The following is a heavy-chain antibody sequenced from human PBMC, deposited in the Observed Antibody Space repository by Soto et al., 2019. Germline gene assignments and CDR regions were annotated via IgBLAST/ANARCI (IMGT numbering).Heavy chain of an antibody. D-gene: IGHD3-10*01. Sequence: GGSLRLSCAASGFTFSSYAMSWVRQAPGKGLEWVSAISGSGGSTYYTDSVKGRFTISRDNSKNTLYLQMNSLRAEDTAVYYCASSAPGDYYYYMDVWGKGTTVTVSS. CDR1: GFTFSSYA. CDR3: ASSAPGDYYYYMDV. CDR2: ISGSGGST. V-gene: IGHV3-23*01. J-gene: IGHJ6*03.